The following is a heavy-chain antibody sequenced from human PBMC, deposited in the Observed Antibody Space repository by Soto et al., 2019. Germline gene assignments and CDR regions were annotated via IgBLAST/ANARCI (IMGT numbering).Heavy chain of an antibody. D-gene: IGHD2-21*02. CDR3: AKDPPGRHIIVVTALDC. CDR2: ISGSGGNT. CDR1: GFTYGAYA. Sequence: LQSGGGLVQPGGSLRLSCAGSGFTYGAYAMSWVRRAPGKGLEWVSSISGSGGNTFYADSVKGRFTISRDNSKNTLYLQMNSLRAEDTAVYYCAKDPPGRHIIVVTALDCWGQGTLVTVSA. V-gene: IGHV3-23*01. J-gene: IGHJ4*02.